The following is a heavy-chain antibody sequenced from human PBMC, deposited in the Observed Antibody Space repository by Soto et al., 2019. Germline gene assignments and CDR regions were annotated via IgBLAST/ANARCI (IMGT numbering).Heavy chain of an antibody. Sequence: QVQVVQSRAEVKKPGASVKVSCKTSGYTFTDYDINWVRQATGQGLEWMRWVSPGNANVGYAPQFQGRVTMTSDTSISTVYMELNSLTSEDTAVYFCEVTTGFWGQGTKITVSS. D-gene: IGHD2-21*02. CDR2: VSPGNANV. CDR3: EVTTGF. CDR1: GYTFTDYD. V-gene: IGHV1-8*01. J-gene: IGHJ4*02.